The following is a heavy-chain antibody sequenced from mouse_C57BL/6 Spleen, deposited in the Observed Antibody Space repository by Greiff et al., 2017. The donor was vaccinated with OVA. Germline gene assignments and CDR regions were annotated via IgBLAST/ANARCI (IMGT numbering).Heavy chain of an antibody. J-gene: IGHJ1*03. CDR2: INYDGSST. CDR3: ARDRGSSYSYWYFDV. Sequence: DVKLVESEGGLVQPGSSMKLSCTASGFTFSDYYMAWVRQVPEKGLEWVANINYDGSSTYYLDSLKSRFIISRDNAKNILYLQMSSLKSEDTATYYCARDRGSSYSYWYFDVWGTGTTVTVSS. V-gene: IGHV5-16*01. CDR1: GFTFSDYY. D-gene: IGHD1-1*01.